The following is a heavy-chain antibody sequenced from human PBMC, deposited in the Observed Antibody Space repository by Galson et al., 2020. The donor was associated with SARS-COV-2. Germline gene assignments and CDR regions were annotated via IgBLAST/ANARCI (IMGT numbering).Heavy chain of an antibody. J-gene: IGHJ4*02. CDR2: ISYDGSER. D-gene: IGHD7-27*01. CDR3: ARGGWLQKSAGDFDDYLDH. CDR1: GFTFSSFA. Sequence: GGSLRLSCAASGFTFSSFAMHWVRQSPGLGLEWLAVISYDGSERYYADPVTGRFTISRGNSKNTLYLEMNSLRPEDSAVYYCARGGWLQKSAGDFDDYLDHWGQGTLVTVSS. V-gene: IGHV3-30*04.